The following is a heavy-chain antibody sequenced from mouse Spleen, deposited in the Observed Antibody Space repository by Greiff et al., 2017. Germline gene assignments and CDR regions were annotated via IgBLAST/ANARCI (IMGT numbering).Heavy chain of an antibody. CDR2: ISNGGGST. Sequence: EVNVVESGGGLVQPGESLKLSCATSGFTFSDYYMYWVRQTPEKRLEWVAYISNGGGSTYYPDTVKGRFTISRDNAKNTLYLQMSRLKSEDTAMYYCARQGSGDYDGAYWGQGTLVTVSA. D-gene: IGHD2-4*01. CDR1: GFTFSDYY. J-gene: IGHJ3*01. V-gene: IGHV5-12*02. CDR3: ARQGSGDYDGAY.